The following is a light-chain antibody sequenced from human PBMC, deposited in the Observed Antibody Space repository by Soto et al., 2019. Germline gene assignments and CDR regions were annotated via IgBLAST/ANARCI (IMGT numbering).Light chain of an antibody. CDR1: KDVNNS. CDR2: DVS. Sequence: DIQMTQSRSSLSASIGDRVTITCQASKDVNNSLNWYQQKPRKAPNLLIYDVSNVGTGVPSRFGGSGSGTDFTFTISRLQPEDIGAYYCQQYYKVPVTFGQGTRLEI. V-gene: IGKV1-33*01. J-gene: IGKJ5*01. CDR3: QQYYKVPVT.